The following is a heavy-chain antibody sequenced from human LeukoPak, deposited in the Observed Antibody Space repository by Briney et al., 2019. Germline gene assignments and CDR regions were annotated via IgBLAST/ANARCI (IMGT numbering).Heavy chain of an antibody. Sequence: PSQTLSLTCTVSGXSISSGGDYWSWIRQHPGKGLEWIGYIYYSGSTYYNPSLKSRVTISVDTSENQFSLKLSSVTAADTAVYYCARARDGYDLDYWGQGTLVTVSS. J-gene: IGHJ4*02. D-gene: IGHD5-12*01. V-gene: IGHV4-31*03. CDR2: IYYSGST. CDR3: ARARDGYDLDY. CDR1: GXSISSGGDY.